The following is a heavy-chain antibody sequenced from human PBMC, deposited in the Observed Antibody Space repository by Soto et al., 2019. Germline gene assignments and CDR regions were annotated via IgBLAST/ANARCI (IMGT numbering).Heavy chain of an antibody. Sequence: ASVKVSCKASGYTFTSYGISWVRQAPGQGLEWMGWISANNGNTNYAQKLQGRVTMTTDKSTSTAYMELRSLRSEDTAVYYCARHDCISTRCYYYYYYCMDVWGQGTTVTVS. CDR2: ISANNGNT. J-gene: IGHJ6*02. CDR1: GYTFTSYG. V-gene: IGHV1-18*01. D-gene: IGHD2-2*01. CDR3: ARHDCISTRCYYYYYYCMDV.